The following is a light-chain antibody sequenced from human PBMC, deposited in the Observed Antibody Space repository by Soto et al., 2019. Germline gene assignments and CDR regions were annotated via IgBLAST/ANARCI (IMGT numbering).Light chain of an antibody. CDR3: QQYNDYQCT. Sequence: DIQMTQSPSTLSASVGDRVTITCRASQSITTWLAWYQQKPGKAPKLLIYKATNLQSGVPSRFSGSGSGTEFSLTISSLQPEDFAIYYCQQYNDYQCTFGQGTKLEIK. CDR2: KAT. V-gene: IGKV1-5*03. CDR1: QSITTW. J-gene: IGKJ2*02.